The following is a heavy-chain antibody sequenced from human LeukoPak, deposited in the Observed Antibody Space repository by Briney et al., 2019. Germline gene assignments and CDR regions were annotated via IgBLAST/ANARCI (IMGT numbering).Heavy chain of an antibody. V-gene: IGHV3-23*01. D-gene: IGHD3-10*01. CDR3: AKGTDYYGSGDYAFDI. Sequence: PGGSLRLSRAASGFTFSSYAMSWVRQAPGKGLEWVSAISGSGGSTYYADSVKGRFTISRDNSKNTLYLQMNSLRAEDTAVYYCAKGTDYYGSGDYAFDIWGQGTMVTVSS. CDR2: ISGSGGST. J-gene: IGHJ3*02. CDR1: GFTFSSYA.